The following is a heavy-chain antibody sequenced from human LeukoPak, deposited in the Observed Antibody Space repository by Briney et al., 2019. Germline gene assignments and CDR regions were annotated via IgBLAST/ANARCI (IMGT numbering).Heavy chain of an antibody. CDR2: IYYSGST. Sequence: ASETLSLTCTVSGGSISSYYWSWIRQPPGKGLEWIGYIYYSGSTNYNPSLKSRVTISVDTSKNQFSLKLSSVTAADTAVYYCARGRFRQWLVPTFDPWGQGTLVTVSS. J-gene: IGHJ5*02. CDR1: GGSISSYY. D-gene: IGHD6-19*01. CDR3: ARGRFRQWLVPTFDP. V-gene: IGHV4-59*12.